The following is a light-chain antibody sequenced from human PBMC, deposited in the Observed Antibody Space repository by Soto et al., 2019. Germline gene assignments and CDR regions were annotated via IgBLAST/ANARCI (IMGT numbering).Light chain of an antibody. CDR1: QSISSW. V-gene: IGKV1-5*01. CDR3: QQYNIPYT. Sequence: DIQMTQSPSTLSASVGDRVTITCRASQSISSWLAWYQQKPGEAPKLLIYDASSLESGVPSRFSGSGSGTEFTLTISSLQPDDFATYYCQQYNIPYTFGQGTKLEIK. CDR2: DAS. J-gene: IGKJ2*01.